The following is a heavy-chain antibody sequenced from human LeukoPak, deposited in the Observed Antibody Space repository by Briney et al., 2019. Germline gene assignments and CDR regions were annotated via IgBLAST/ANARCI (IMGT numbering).Heavy chain of an antibody. Sequence: GGSLRLSCVASGXTVSSNSMSWVRQAPGKGLEWVSVSSYGGNTFYADSVKGRFTISRDNPKNTLYLQMNSLRAEDTAVYYCARPLYSNYYALDVWGQGTTVTVSS. CDR2: SSYGGNT. D-gene: IGHD4-11*01. J-gene: IGHJ6*02. CDR1: GXTVSSNS. V-gene: IGHV3-66*04. CDR3: ARPLYSNYYALDV.